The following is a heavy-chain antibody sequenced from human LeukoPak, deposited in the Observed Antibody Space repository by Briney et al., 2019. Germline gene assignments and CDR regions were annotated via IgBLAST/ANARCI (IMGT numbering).Heavy chain of an antibody. D-gene: IGHD4-17*01. CDR1: GGSISINSYY. CDR2: IYYTGTT. CDR3: AREVYGASTYYYYMDV. Sequence: SETLSLTCTVSGGSISINSYYWAWIRQPPGKGLEWIGSIYYTGTTYYNPSLKNRVTISVDTSNNQFSLRLTSVTAADTAVYYCAREVYGASTYYYYMDVWGKGTTVTVSS. J-gene: IGHJ6*03. V-gene: IGHV4-39*07.